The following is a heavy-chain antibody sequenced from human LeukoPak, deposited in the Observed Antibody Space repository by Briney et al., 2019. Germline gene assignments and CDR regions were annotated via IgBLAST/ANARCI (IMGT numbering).Heavy chain of an antibody. CDR3: ARVHGSGSYYNLFQRGNWFDP. D-gene: IGHD3-10*01. CDR1: GGTFSSYA. CDR2: IIPIFGTA. Sequence: GASVKVSCKASGGTFSSYAISWVRQAPGQGLEWMGGIIPIFGTANYAQKFQGRVTITADESTSTAYMELSSLRSEDTAVYYCARVHGSGSYYNLFQRGNWFDPWGQGTLVTVSS. J-gene: IGHJ5*02. V-gene: IGHV1-69*13.